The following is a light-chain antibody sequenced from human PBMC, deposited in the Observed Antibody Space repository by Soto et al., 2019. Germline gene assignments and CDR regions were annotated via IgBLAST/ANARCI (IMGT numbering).Light chain of an antibody. CDR3: QQSYDISPIT. J-gene: IGKJ5*01. V-gene: IGKV1-39*01. CDR2: AAS. Sequence: DIQMTQSPSSLSLSVGDRVTMTCRASETISTFLNWYQVKPGKAPKLLIYAASTLQDGVPSRFSGSGSGTDFTLTINSLQPEDFASYYCQQSYDISPITFGQGTRLEIK. CDR1: ETISTF.